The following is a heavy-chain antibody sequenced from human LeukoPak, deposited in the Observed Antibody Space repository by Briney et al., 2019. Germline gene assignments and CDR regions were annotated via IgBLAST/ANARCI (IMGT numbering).Heavy chain of an antibody. D-gene: IGHD3-22*01. Sequence: SEALSLTCTVSGGSISTYYWSWIRQPPGKGLEWIGYIYYSGSTNYNPSLKSRVTISVDTSKNQFSLKLTSVTAADTAVYYCARSLGSGYLDAFDIWGQGTMVTVSS. CDR1: GGSISTYY. CDR2: IYYSGST. CDR3: ARSLGSGYLDAFDI. J-gene: IGHJ3*02. V-gene: IGHV4-59*01.